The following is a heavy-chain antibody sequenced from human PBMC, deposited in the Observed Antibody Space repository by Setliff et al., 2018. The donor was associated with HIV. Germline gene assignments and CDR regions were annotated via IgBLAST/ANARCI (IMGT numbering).Heavy chain of an antibody. CDR3: ARGGVYYYDSSGWSMDY. J-gene: IGHJ4*02. V-gene: IGHV1-69-2*01. CDR1: GYTFTDDY. Sequence: ASVKVSCKASGYTFTDDYMHWVQQAPGKGLEWMGRVDPENNKTIYTEKFQGRVSMTADTSTDTAYMELWSLTSEDTAVYYCARGGVYYYDSSGWSMDYWGQGTLVTVSS. CDR2: VDPENNKT. D-gene: IGHD3-22*01.